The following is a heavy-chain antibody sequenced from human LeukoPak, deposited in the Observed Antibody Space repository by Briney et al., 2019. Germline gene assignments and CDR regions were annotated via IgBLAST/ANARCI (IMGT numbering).Heavy chain of an antibody. J-gene: IGHJ4*02. CDR2: IYYSGNS. V-gene: IGHV4-30-4*01. Sequence: SETLSLTCTVSGGSITPYYWSWVRQPPGGGLEWNGYIYYSGNSYYNPSLKSRVTISIDTSKNQFSLKLSSVTAADTAVYYCARVRVLFGDFNYWGQGILVTVSS. CDR3: ARVRVLFGDFNY. CDR1: GGSITPYY. D-gene: IGHD3-10*02.